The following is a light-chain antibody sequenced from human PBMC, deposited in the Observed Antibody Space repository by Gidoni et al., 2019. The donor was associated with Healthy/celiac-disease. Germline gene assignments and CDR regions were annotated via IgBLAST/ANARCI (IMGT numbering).Light chain of an antibody. Sequence: GTLSLSPGERATLSCRASQSVSSSYLAWYQQKPGQAPRLLIYGASSRATGIPDRFSGSGSGTDFTLTISRLEPEDFAVYYCQQYGSSPPYTFGQGTKLEIK. CDR1: QSVSSSY. CDR2: GAS. V-gene: IGKV3-20*01. CDR3: QQYGSSPPYT. J-gene: IGKJ2*01.